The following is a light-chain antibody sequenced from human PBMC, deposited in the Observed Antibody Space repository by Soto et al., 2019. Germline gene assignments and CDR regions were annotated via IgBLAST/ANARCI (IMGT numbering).Light chain of an antibody. CDR3: ASYGTVSTLYF. V-gene: IGLV2-14*01. CDR1: NSDVCAYNY. J-gene: IGLJ1*01. Sequence: QSVVGQPASLSASPGQTITISCTGTNSDVCAYNYVSWYQQYPGKAPKLIIYDVVKRPSGISNRFSGSKSGNTASLTISGLQAEDEADYYCASYGTVSTLYFFGTGTKVTVL. CDR2: DVV.